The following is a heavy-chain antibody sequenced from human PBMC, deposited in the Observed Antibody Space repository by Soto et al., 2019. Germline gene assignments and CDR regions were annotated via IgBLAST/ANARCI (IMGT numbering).Heavy chain of an antibody. Sequence: SETLSLTCTVSGGSISSSSYYWGWIRQPPGKGLEWIGYIYYSGSTNYNPSLKSRVTISVDTSKNSLFLQINDLTVEDTAVYYCAKENWANPDSWGQGTLVTVSS. CDR2: IYYSGST. CDR1: GGSISSSSYY. J-gene: IGHJ4*02. D-gene: IGHD7-27*01. CDR3: AKENWANPDS. V-gene: IGHV4-39*07.